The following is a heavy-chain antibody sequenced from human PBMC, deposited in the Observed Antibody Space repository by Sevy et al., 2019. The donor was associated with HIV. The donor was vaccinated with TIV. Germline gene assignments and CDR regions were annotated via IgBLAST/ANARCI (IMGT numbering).Heavy chain of an antibody. J-gene: IGHJ4*02. CDR1: GFTFSRYS. Sequence: GGSLRLSCGASGFTFSRYSMNWVRQAPGKGLEWVSSISSGNSYIYYADSVKGRFTISRDNAKNSLYLHMNSLRAEDTAVYYCARGSGAVVAGNYFDYLGQGILVTVSS. V-gene: IGHV3-21*01. D-gene: IGHD6-19*01. CDR3: ARGSGAVVAGNYFDY. CDR2: ISSGNSYI.